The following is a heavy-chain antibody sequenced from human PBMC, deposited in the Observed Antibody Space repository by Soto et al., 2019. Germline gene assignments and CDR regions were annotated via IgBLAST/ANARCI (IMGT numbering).Heavy chain of an antibody. J-gene: IGHJ3*01. CDR1: GHAVSDSS. D-gene: IGHD3-9*01. Sequence: SETLSLTCTVSGHAVSDSSCSWIRLSPGKRPEWIGSISFRETTRYNPSLQSRVSLSVDSSKSQVSLKLYSVTAEDTAVYYCAKDLFFDDILTGPPAWGQGTMVTVSS. CDR3: AKDLFFDDILTGPPA. CDR2: ISFRETT. V-gene: IGHV4-59*02.